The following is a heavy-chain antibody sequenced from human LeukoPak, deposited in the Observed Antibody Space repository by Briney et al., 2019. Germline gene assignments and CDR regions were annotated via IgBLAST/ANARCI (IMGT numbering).Heavy chain of an antibody. Sequence: PGGSLRLSCAASGFTFSSYGMHWVRQAPGKGLEWVAVISYDGSNKYYADSVKGRFTISRDNSKNTLYLQMNSLRAEDTAVYYCAKRRFGELFGPDYWGQGTLVTVSS. J-gene: IGHJ4*02. CDR1: GFTFSSYG. D-gene: IGHD3-10*01. CDR2: ISYDGSNK. CDR3: AKRRFGELFGPDY. V-gene: IGHV3-30*18.